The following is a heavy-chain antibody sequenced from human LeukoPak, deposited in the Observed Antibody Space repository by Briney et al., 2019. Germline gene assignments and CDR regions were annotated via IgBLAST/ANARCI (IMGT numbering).Heavy chain of an antibody. CDR3: ARSGDSYGPNWFDP. Sequence: GGSLRLSCAASGILFSDTYLDWVRQAPGKGLEWVGRSSDKANGYTTKYAASMRDRFTISRDDSKNSLYLQMKSLKIEDTAVYYCARSGDSYGPNWFDPWGQGTLVAVSS. CDR1: GILFSDTY. D-gene: IGHD5-18*01. CDR2: SSDKANGYTT. V-gene: IGHV3-72*01. J-gene: IGHJ5*02.